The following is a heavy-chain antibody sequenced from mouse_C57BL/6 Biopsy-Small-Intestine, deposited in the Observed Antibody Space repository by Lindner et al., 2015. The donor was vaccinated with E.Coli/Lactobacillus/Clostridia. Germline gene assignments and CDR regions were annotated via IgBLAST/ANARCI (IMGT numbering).Heavy chain of an antibody. CDR2: MSPKSGNT. Sequence: SVKVSCKTSGYTFSDYDFHWVRQATGQGLEWVGWMSPKSGNTVYAQKFQGRVTMTRNTSISTAYMDLSSLRSEDTAVYYCATNFGIPGVPSHYYYYGMDVWGQGTTVTVSP. J-gene: IGHJ1*01. CDR3: ATNFGIPGVPSHYYYYGMDV. D-gene: IGHD2-4*01. CDR1: GYTFSDYD. V-gene: IGHV1-84*02.